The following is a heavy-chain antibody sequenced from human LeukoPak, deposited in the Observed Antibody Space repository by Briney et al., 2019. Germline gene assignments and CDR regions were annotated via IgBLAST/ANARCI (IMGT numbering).Heavy chain of an antibody. V-gene: IGHV3-30-3*01. Sequence: GGSLRLSCAASGFTFSSYAMHWVRQAPGKGLEWVAVISYDGSNKYYADSVKGRFTISRDNSKNTLYLQMNSLRAEDTAVYYCARDGPTYCSSTSCYTGGFDYWGQGTLVTVSS. D-gene: IGHD2-2*02. J-gene: IGHJ4*02. CDR2: ISYDGSNK. CDR3: ARDGPTYCSSTSCYTGGFDY. CDR1: GFTFSSYA.